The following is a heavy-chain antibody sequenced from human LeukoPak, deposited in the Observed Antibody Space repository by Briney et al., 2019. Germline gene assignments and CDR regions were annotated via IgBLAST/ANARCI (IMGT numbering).Heavy chain of an antibody. Sequence: GGSLRLSSAASGFSFNSYAMSWVRQAPGKGLEWVSAISGSGGSTYYADSVKGRFTISRDNAKNCLYLQMNSLRAEDTALYYCARSGYCSGDRCYYYYGLDVWGQGTTVTVSS. CDR3: ARSGYCSGDRCYYYYGLDV. V-gene: IGHV3-23*01. J-gene: IGHJ6*02. CDR1: GFSFNSYA. CDR2: ISGSGGST. D-gene: IGHD2-15*01.